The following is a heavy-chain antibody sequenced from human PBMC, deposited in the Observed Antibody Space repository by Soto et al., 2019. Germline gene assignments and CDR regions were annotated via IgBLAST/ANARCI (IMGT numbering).Heavy chain of an antibody. J-gene: IGHJ4*02. Sequence: GGSLRLSCTASGFTFGDYAMSWFRQAPGKGLEYIAFIRSKAYGGTIEYAASVKGRFTISRDDSKTIAYLQMNSLKTEDTAVYYCTGSHYYGGPFDFWGQGTLVTGSS. CDR2: IRSKAYGGTI. CDR3: TGSHYYGGPFDF. D-gene: IGHD4-17*01. CDR1: GFTFGDYA. V-gene: IGHV3-49*03.